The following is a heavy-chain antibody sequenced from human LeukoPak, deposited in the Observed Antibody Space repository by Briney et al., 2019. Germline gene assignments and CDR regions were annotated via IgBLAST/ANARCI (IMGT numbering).Heavy chain of an antibody. CDR2: IYTSGST. Sequence: PSETLSLTCTVSGGSISSGSYYWSWIRQPAGKGLEWIGRIYTSGSTNYNPSLKSRVTISVDTSKNQFSLKLSSVTAADTAVYYCATQLAKLSGGYYYMDVWGKGTTVTVSS. J-gene: IGHJ6*03. CDR3: ATQLAKLSGGYYYMDV. V-gene: IGHV4-61*02. D-gene: IGHD6-6*01. CDR1: GGSISSGSYY.